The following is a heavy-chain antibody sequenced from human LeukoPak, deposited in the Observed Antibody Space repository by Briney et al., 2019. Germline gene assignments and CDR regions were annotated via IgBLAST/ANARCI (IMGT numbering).Heavy chain of an antibody. CDR1: GFTFGDYP. CDR3: ARHLGTTVTGDDY. Sequence: PGRSLRLSCTTSGFTFGDYPMNWVRQAPGKGLEWVGFIRSKANGGTTDYAASVKGRFTISRDDSKSIVYLQMNSLKTEDTAVYYCARHLGTTVTGDDYWGQGTLVTVSS. V-gene: IGHV3-49*04. CDR2: IRSKANGGTT. J-gene: IGHJ4*02. D-gene: IGHD4-17*01.